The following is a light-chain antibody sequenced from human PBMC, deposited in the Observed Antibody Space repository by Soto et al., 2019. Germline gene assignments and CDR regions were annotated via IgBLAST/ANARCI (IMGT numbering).Light chain of an antibody. J-gene: IGLJ2*01. V-gene: IGLV1-40*01. CDR3: QFYDSSLSGLV. CDR1: SSNIGAGYD. Sequence: QSVLTQPPSVSGAPGQRVTISCTGSSSNIGAGYDVHWYQQLPGTAPKLLIYGNSNRPSGAPDRFSGSKSGTSASLAITGLQAEDEADYYCQFYDSSLSGLVFGGGTQLTVL. CDR2: GNS.